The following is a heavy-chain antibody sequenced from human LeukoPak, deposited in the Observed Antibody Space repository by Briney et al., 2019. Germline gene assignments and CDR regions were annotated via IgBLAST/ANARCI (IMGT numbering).Heavy chain of an antibody. CDR1: GFTVSSNY. CDR2: IYSGGST. V-gene: IGHV3-66*01. Sequence: PGGSLRLSCAASGFTVSSNYMSWVRQAPGKGLEWVSVIYSGGSTYYADSVKGRFTISRDNSKNTLYLQMNSLRAEDTAVYYCASTKPEYYYDSSGYYSWGQGTLVTVSS. J-gene: IGHJ4*02. CDR3: ASTKPEYYYDSSGYYS. D-gene: IGHD3-22*01.